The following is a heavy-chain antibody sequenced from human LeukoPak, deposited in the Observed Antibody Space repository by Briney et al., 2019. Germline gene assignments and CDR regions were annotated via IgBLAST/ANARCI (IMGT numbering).Heavy chain of an antibody. J-gene: IGHJ4*02. V-gene: IGHV4-59*01. CDR3: AGQQLVRH. CDR2: IFFTGNT. Sequence: SETLSLTCTVSGGSISSYYWSWIRQPPGDGLEWIGYIFFTGNTNYNPSLKSRVTISVDTSKNQFSLKLSSVTAADTAVYYCAGQQLVRHWGQGTLVTVSS. CDR1: GGSISSYY. D-gene: IGHD6-13*01.